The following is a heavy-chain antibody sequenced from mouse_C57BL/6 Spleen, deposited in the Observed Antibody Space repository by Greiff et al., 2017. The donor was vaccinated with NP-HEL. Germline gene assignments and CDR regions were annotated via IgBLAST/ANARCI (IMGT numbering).Heavy chain of an antibody. Sequence: EVKLVESEGGLVQPGSSMKLSCTASGFTFSDYYMAWVRQVPEKGLEWVANINYDGSSTYYLDSLKSRFIISRDNAKNILSLQMSSLKSEDTAMYYCAREAYYYGSSEAMDYWGQGTSVTVSS. CDR1: GFTFSDYY. V-gene: IGHV5-16*01. CDR3: AREAYYYGSSEAMDY. CDR2: INYDGSST. D-gene: IGHD1-1*01. J-gene: IGHJ4*01.